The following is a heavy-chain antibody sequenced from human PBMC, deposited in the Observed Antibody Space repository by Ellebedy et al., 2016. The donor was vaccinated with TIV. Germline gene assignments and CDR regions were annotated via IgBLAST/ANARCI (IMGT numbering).Heavy chain of an antibody. Sequence: PGGSLRLSCAASGFTFRDFAMNWVRQAPGKGLEWVSAISPSGDITYFADSVKGRFTIPRDNSQDTVHLQMHSLRAEDTAVYYCTKRGVAWAAFDIWGLGTLVTVSS. J-gene: IGHJ3*02. D-gene: IGHD7-27*01. CDR1: GFTFRDFA. V-gene: IGHV3-23*01. CDR3: TKRGVAWAAFDI. CDR2: ISPSGDIT.